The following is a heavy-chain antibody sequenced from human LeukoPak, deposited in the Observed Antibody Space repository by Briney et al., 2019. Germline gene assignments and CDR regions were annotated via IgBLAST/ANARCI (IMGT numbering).Heavy chain of an antibody. CDR2: ISDSGGRT. CDR3: LVTTRSRGFDY. D-gene: IGHD1/OR15-1a*01. CDR1: GITLSNYG. Sequence: GGSLRLSCAVSGITLSNYGMSWVRQAPGKGLEWVAGISDSGGRTNYADSVKGRFTISRDNPKNTLYLQMNSLRAEDTAVYYCLVTTRSRGFDYWGQGTLVTVSS. V-gene: IGHV3-23*01. J-gene: IGHJ4*02.